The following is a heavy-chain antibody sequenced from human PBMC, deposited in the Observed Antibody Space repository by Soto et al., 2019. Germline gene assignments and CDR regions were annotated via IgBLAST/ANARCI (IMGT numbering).Heavy chain of an antibody. V-gene: IGHV3-72*01. J-gene: IGHJ6*02. CDR1: GFTFSDHY. CDR2: TRNKANSYTT. Sequence: EVQLVESGGGLVQPGGSLRLSCAASGFTFSDHYMDWVRQAPGKGLEWVGRTRNKANSYTTEYAASVKGRFTISRDASRNSPYPQMNSLKTEDTAVYCCPTEPVYDSVYSYYAIDVWGQGTTVTVSS. D-gene: IGHD5-12*01. CDR3: PTEPVYDSVYSYYAIDV.